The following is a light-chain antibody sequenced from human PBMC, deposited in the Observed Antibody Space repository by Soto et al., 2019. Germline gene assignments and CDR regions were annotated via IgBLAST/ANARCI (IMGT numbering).Light chain of an antibody. CDR3: QQYNNWQYT. J-gene: IGKJ2*01. CDR2: GAS. V-gene: IGKV3-15*01. Sequence: ETVMTQSPATLSVSPGERATLSCRASQSVSSNLAWLQQKPGQAPRLLIYGASTRATAFPARFSGSGSGTEFTLTISSLQSEDFAVYYCQQYNNWQYTFGQGTKLEIK. CDR1: QSVSSN.